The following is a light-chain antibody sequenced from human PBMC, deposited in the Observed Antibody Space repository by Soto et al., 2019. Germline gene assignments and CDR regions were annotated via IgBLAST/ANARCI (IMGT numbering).Light chain of an antibody. CDR3: CSYAGSYTEV. V-gene: IGLV2-14*01. J-gene: IGLJ2*01. CDR1: SSDVGGYNC. CDR2: EVS. Sequence: QSVLTQPASVSGSPGQSITISCTGTSSDVGGYNCVSWYQQHPGQAPKLMIFEVSNRPSGVSNRFSGSKSGNTASLTISGLQAEDEADYYCCSYAGSYTEVFGGGTKLTVL.